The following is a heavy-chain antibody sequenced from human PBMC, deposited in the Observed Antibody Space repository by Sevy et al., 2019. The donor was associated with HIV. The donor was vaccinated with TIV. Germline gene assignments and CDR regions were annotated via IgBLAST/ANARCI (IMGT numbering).Heavy chain of an antibody. CDR2: ISSSSSTI. CDR3: ERDGEMYSSSSGFIGY. D-gene: IGHD6-6*01. J-gene: IGHJ4*02. V-gene: IGHV3-48*02. CDR1: GFTFSSYS. Sequence: GGSLRLSCAASGFTFSSYSMNWVRQAPGKGLEWVSYISSSSSTIYYADSVKGRFTISRDNAKNSLYLQMNSLRDEDTAVYYCERDGEMYSSSSGFIGYWGQGTLVTVSS.